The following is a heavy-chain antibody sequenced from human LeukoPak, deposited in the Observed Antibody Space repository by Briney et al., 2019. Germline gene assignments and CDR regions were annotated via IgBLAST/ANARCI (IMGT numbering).Heavy chain of an antibody. Sequence: PGGSLRLSCVASGFTFNIHWMTWVRQAPGKGLEWVAVISYDGSNKYYADSVKGRFTISRDNSKNTLYLQMNSLRAEDTAVYYCARDGAYYFDYWGQGTLVTVSS. CDR2: ISYDGSNK. CDR3: ARDGAYYFDY. D-gene: IGHD4/OR15-4a*01. V-gene: IGHV3-30-3*01. CDR1: GFTFNIHW. J-gene: IGHJ4*02.